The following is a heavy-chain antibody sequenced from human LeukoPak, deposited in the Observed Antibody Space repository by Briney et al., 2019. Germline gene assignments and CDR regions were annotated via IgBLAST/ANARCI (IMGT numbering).Heavy chain of an antibody. CDR3: AKNPDIVATYNYFDY. CDR2: ISGSGGST. Sequence: GGSLRLSCAASGFTFSSYAMSWVRQAPGKGLEWVSAISGSGGSTYYADSVKGRFTISRDNSKNTVYLQMNSLRAEDAAVYYCAKNPDIVATYNYFDYWGQGTLVTVSS. D-gene: IGHD5-12*01. V-gene: IGHV3-23*01. J-gene: IGHJ4*02. CDR1: GFTFSSYA.